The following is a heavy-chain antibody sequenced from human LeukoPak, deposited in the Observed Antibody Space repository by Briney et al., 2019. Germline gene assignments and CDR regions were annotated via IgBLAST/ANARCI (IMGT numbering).Heavy chain of an antibody. CDR1: GGSISSSSYY. D-gene: IGHD3-22*01. J-gene: IGHJ1*01. Sequence: SETLSLTCTVSGGSISSSSYYWGWIRQPPGKGLEWIGSIYYSGSTYYNPSLKSRVTISVDTSKNQFSLKLGSVTAADTAVYYCARRASHYYDSSGYFQHWGQGTLVTVSS. V-gene: IGHV4-39*01. CDR3: ARRASHYYDSSGYFQH. CDR2: IYYSGST.